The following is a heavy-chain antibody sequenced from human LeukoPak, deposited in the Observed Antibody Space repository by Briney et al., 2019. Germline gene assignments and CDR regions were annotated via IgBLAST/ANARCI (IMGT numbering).Heavy chain of an antibody. CDR3: ARSSLEGRWFDP. D-gene: IGHD3-3*01. CDR2: INSDGSGT. J-gene: IGHJ5*02. Sequence: TGGSLRLSCAASGFTFSSYWMHWVRQAPGKGLVWVSRINSDGSGTSYADSVKGRFTISRDNAKNTLYLQMNSLRAEDTAVYYCARSSLEGRWFDPWGQGTLVTVSS. CDR1: GFTFSSYW. V-gene: IGHV3-74*01.